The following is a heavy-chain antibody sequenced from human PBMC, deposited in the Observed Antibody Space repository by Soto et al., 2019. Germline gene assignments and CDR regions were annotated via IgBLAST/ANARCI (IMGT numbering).Heavy chain of an antibody. CDR1: GFTFSSYS. Sequence: EVQLVESGGGLVKPGGSLRLSCAASGFTFSSYSMNWVRQAPGKGLEWVSYITSSSGYICYADSVKGRFTISRDNAKNSLYLEMISLRAKDTAVYYCARRTVITAGIDYWGQGTLVTVSS. CDR3: ARRTVITAGIDY. CDR2: ITSSSGYI. J-gene: IGHJ4*02. D-gene: IGHD4-17*01. V-gene: IGHV3-21*01.